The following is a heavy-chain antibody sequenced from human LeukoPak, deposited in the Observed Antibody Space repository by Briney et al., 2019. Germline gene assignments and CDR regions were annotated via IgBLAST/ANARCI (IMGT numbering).Heavy chain of an antibody. D-gene: IGHD6-6*01. CDR3: AKGTSSSVYYYYGMDV. Sequence: GRSLRLSCAASGFTFDDYAMYWVRQAPGKGLGWVSGISWNRGDIGYADSVKGRFTLSRDNAKNSLYLQMNSLRVEDTALYYCAKGTSSSVYYYYGMDVWGQGTTVTVSS. J-gene: IGHJ6*02. V-gene: IGHV3-9*01. CDR2: ISWNRGDI. CDR1: GFTFDDYA.